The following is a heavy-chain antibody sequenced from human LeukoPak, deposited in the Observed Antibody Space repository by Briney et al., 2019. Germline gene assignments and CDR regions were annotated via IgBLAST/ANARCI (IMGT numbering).Heavy chain of an antibody. D-gene: IGHD5-24*01. Sequence: GGSLRLSCAVSGLTFSGSWITWIRQAPGKGLEWVASMKPDGSESWYVDSVKGRFTISRDNSKNSLYLQMNSLRAEDTALYYCAKGDGDYYYMDVWGKGTTVTVSS. CDR3: AKGDGDYYYMDV. CDR1: GLTFSGSW. CDR2: MKPDGSES. V-gene: IGHV3-7*03. J-gene: IGHJ6*03.